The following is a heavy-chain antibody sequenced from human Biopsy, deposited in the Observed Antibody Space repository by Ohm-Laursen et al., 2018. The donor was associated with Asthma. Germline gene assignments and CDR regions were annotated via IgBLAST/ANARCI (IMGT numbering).Heavy chain of an antibody. D-gene: IGHD6-19*01. Sequence: SVKVSCKAPGGTFSNFAISWVRQAPGQGLEWLGGIMTVFGTINYAQKFQGRVTITADESTSTAYMEVTSLRSEDTAIYYCARCQVGYSSGWSLLLKKIYYSGMDVWGQGTAVTISS. CDR3: ARCQVGYSSGWSLLLKKIYYSGMDV. CDR2: IMTVFGTI. J-gene: IGHJ6*02. CDR1: GGTFSNFA. V-gene: IGHV1-69*13.